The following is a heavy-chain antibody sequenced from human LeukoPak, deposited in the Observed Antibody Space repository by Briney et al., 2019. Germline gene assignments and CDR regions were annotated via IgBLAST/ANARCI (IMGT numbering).Heavy chain of an antibody. D-gene: IGHD3-22*01. CDR3: ARGGPASHNYYDSSAAKADRRSFDY. J-gene: IGHJ4*02. V-gene: IGHV4-34*01. CDR2: INHSGST. Sequence: PSETLSLTCAVYGGSFSGYYWSWIRQPPGKGLEWIGEINHSGSTNYNPSLKSRVTISVDTSMNQFSLKLSSVTAADTAVYYCARGGPASHNYYDSSAAKADRRSFDYWGQGTLVTVSS. CDR1: GGSFSGYY.